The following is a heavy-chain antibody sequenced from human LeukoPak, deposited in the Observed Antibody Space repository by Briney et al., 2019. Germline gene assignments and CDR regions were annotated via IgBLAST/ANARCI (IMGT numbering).Heavy chain of an antibody. J-gene: IGHJ4*02. Sequence: SETLSLTCTISGGSMSPYHWSWIRQPPGKGLEWTGYIYYSGSTNYNPSLNSRVTISVDTSKNQFSLRLSSVTAADTAIYYCARAVSGRFDYWGQGTLVTVSS. CDR2: IYYSGST. D-gene: IGHD6-19*01. CDR1: GGSMSPYH. CDR3: ARAVSGRFDY. V-gene: IGHV4-59*08.